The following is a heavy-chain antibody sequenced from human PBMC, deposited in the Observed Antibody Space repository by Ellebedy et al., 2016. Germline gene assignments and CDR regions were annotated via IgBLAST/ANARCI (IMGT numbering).Heavy chain of an antibody. CDR1: GFTFRNFF. CDR2: ISGDGDTT. J-gene: IGHJ4*02. Sequence: AGSLRLSXVASGFTFRNFFMSWVRQAPGGGLEWISTISGDGDTTFSADSVKGRFTISRDNSRYTLYLQMDSLTAADTAVYYCYYGHYSGFWGQGTLVTVSS. V-gene: IGHV3-23*01. CDR3: YYGHYSGF. D-gene: IGHD4-17*01.